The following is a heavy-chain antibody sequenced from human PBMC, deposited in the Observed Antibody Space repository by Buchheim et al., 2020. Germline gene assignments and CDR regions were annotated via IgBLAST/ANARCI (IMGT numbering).Heavy chain of an antibody. D-gene: IGHD5-18*01. J-gene: IGHJ6*02. V-gene: IGHV3-66*02. CDR2: IYSGGST. CDR1: GFTFSSYA. Sequence: EVQLLESGGGLVQPGGSLRLSCAASGFTFSSYAMSWVRQAPGKGLEWVSVIYSGGSTYYADSVKGRFTISRDNSKNTLYLQMNSLRAEDTAVYYCARGPRGYSYGPRGANYYYYGMDVWGQGTT. CDR3: ARGPRGYSYGPRGANYYYYGMDV.